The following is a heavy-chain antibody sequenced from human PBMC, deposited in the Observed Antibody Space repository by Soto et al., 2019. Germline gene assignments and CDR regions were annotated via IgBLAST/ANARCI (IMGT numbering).Heavy chain of an antibody. CDR1: GYTFTSYA. CDR2: ISAYNGNT. CDR3: ARESEVFYGSGSYSGY. J-gene: IGHJ3*01. V-gene: IGHV1-18*01. Sequence: ASVKVSCKASGYTFTSYAISWVRQAPGQGLEWMGWISAYNGNTNYAQKLQGRVTMTTDTSTSTAYMELRSLRSDDTAVYYCARESEVFYGSGSYSGYWDQGTMVTVSS. D-gene: IGHD3-10*01.